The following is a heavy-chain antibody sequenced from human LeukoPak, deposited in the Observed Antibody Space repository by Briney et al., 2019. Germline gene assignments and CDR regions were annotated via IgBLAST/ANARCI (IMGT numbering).Heavy chain of an antibody. V-gene: IGHV4-31*03. Sequence: PSQTLSLTCTVSGGSISSGAYYWSWIRQYPGKGLEWIGCIYYSGRTYYNPSLKSRLTISADTSRTQFSLNLKSVTAADTAVYYCARGKYYGSGSYDAFDIWGQGTMVTVS. CDR1: GGSISSGAYY. CDR2: IYYSGRT. CDR3: ARGKYYGSGSYDAFDI. D-gene: IGHD3-10*01. J-gene: IGHJ3*02.